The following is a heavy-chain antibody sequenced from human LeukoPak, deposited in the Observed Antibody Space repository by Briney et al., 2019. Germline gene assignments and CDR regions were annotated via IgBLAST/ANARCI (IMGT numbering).Heavy chain of an antibody. Sequence: ASVKVSCKASGYTFTSYYMHWVRQAPGQGLEWMGIINPSGGSTSYAQKFQGKVTMTRDTSTSTVYMELSSLRSEDTAVYYCARDVPYSSGWSYYYYYGMDVWGQGTTVTVSS. CDR2: INPSGGST. V-gene: IGHV1-46*01. CDR1: GYTFTSYY. J-gene: IGHJ6*02. D-gene: IGHD6-19*01. CDR3: ARDVPYSSGWSYYYYYGMDV.